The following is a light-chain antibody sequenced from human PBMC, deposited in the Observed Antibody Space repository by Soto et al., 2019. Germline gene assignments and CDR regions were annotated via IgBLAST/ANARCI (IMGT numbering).Light chain of an antibody. J-gene: IGKJ1*01. V-gene: IGKV3-20*01. CDR2: GTS. CDR3: QQYVPWT. CDR1: QTISSNY. Sequence: DIVLTQSPGTLSVSPGERATLSCRASQTISSNYLDWYQQKPGHPPNLLIYGTSIRATGIPDRCSGSGSGTAFTLTIRRLEHEDSAIYYCQQYVPWTFGQGTKVEIK.